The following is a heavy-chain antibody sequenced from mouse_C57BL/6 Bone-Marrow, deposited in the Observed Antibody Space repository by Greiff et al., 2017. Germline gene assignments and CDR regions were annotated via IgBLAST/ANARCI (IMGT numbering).Heavy chain of an antibody. CDR3: ARPHYYGSSYLYYFDY. CDR1: GYTFTSYW. J-gene: IGHJ2*01. Sequence: VQLQQSGAELVKPGASVKLSCKASGYTFTSYWMHWVKQRPGQGLEWIGMIHPNSGSTKYNEKFKSKATLTVDKSSSTAYMQLSSLTSEDSAVYYCARPHYYGSSYLYYFDYWGQGTTLTVSS. CDR2: IHPNSGST. D-gene: IGHD1-1*01. V-gene: IGHV1-64*01.